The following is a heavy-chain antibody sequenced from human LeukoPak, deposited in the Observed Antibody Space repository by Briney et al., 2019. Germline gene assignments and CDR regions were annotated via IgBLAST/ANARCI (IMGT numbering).Heavy chain of an antibody. CDR3: AKGLVSDSGDDY. Sequence: GGSLRLSCAASGFTFSNYGMRWVRQAPGKGLEWVAVVSYDESNKFYADSVKGRFTISRDNSKNTLYLQMNSLRVEDTAVYYCAKGLVSDSGDDYWGQGTLVTVSS. CDR1: GFTFSNYG. CDR2: VSYDESNK. V-gene: IGHV3-30*18. D-gene: IGHD6-13*01. J-gene: IGHJ4*02.